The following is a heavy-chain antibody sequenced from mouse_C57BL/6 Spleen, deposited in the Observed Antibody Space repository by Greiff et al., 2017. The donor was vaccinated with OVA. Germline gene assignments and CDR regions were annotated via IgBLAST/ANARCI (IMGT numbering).Heavy chain of an antibody. CDR1: GYSITSGYY. D-gene: IGHD1-1*01. CDR3: ASDLGSSDGFAY. J-gene: IGHJ3*01. Sequence: VQLQQSGPGLVKPSQSLSLTCSVTGYSITSGYYWNWIRQFPGNKLEWMGYISYDGSNNYNPSLKNRISITRDTSKNQFFLRLNSVTTEDTATYYCASDLGSSDGFAYWGQGTLVTVSA. V-gene: IGHV3-6*01. CDR2: ISYDGSN.